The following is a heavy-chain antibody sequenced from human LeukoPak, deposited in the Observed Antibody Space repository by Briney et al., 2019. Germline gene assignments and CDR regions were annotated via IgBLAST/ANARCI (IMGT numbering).Heavy chain of an antibody. CDR2: IIPIFGTA. D-gene: IGHD4-17*01. V-gene: IGHV1-69*13. CDR1: GGTFSSYA. J-gene: IGHJ4*02. CDR3: ARGSDYGDYIFDY. Sequence: SEKVSYKASGGTFSSYAISWVRQAPGQGLEWMGGIIPIFGTANYAQKFQGRVTITADESTSTAYMELSSLRSEDTAVYYCARGSDYGDYIFDYWGQGTLVTVSS.